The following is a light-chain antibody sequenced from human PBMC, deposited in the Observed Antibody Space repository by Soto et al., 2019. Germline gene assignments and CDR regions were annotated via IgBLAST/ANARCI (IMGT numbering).Light chain of an antibody. CDR2: DVS. CDR3: QQRSNWPLT. J-gene: IGKJ4*01. V-gene: IGKV3-11*01. Sequence: EIVLTQSPDTLSFSPGERATLSCRASQSISTYLAWYQQKPGQAPRLLIYDVSNRATGIPARFSGSGSGTDFTLIINSLEPEDSGVYYCQQRSNWPLTFGGGTKVEIK. CDR1: QSISTY.